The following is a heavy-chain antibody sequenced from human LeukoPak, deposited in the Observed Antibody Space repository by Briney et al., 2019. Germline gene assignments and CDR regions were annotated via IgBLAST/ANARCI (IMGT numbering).Heavy chain of an antibody. V-gene: IGHV1-69*01. D-gene: IGHD3-22*01. CDR1: GGTFSSYA. CDR2: IIPIFGTA. Sequence: SVKASCKASGGTFSSYAISWVRQAPGQGLEWMGGIIPIFGTANYAQKFQGRVTITADESTSTAYMELSSLRSEDTAVYYCARDYDSSGFTHYFDYWGQGTLVTVSS. CDR3: ARDYDSSGFTHYFDY. J-gene: IGHJ4*02.